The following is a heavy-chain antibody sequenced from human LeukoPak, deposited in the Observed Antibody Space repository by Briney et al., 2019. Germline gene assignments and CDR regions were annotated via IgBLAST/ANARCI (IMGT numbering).Heavy chain of an antibody. Sequence: SETLSLTCTVSGGSISSYYWSWIRQPPGKGLEWIGYIYYSGSTNYNPSLKSRVTISVDTSKNQFSLKLSSVTAADTAVYYCAREADYYDSSGYRRGGAFDIWGQGTMVTVSS. CDR3: AREADYYDSSGYRRGGAFDI. V-gene: IGHV4-59*01. J-gene: IGHJ3*02. CDR2: IYYSGST. D-gene: IGHD3-22*01. CDR1: GGSISSYY.